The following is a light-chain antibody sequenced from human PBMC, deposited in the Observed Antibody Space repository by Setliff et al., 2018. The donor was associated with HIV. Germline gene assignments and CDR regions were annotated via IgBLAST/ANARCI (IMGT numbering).Light chain of an antibody. CDR1: SSDVGGYKY. Sequence: QSALTQPASVSGSPGQSITISCTGTSSDVGGYKYVYWYQQHPGKAPKLMIYEVTKRPSGVSDRFSGSKSGNTASLTISGLQAEDEADYYCCSFASASTYVFGSGTKVT. CDR3: CSFASASTYV. J-gene: IGLJ1*01. CDR2: EVT. V-gene: IGLV2-23*02.